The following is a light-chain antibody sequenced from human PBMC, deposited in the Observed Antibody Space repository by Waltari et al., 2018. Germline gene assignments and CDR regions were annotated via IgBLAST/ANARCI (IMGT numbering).Light chain of an antibody. V-gene: IGKV1-39*01. J-gene: IGKJ4*01. CDR2: AAS. CDR3: QQSYGTPPT. Sequence: DIQMTQSPSSLSASVGDRVTITCRASQSINNYLNWYQQKPGKAPKLLGYAASRLQSGVPSRFRGSASGTDYTLTISSLHSEDFATYYCQQSYGTPPTFAGGTTVEI. CDR1: QSINNY.